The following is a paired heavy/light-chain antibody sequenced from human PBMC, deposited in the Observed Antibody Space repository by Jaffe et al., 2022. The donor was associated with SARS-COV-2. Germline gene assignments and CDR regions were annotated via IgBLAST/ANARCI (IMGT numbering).Light chain of an antibody. CDR2: DVS. CDR3: SSYTSNIVV. V-gene: IGLV2-14*03. CDR1: ISDVDDDNY. J-gene: IGLJ2*01. Sequence: QSALTQPASVSGSPGQSITISCTGTISDVDDDNYVSWYQQHPGKAPKLVIYDVSNRPSGVSNRFSGSKSGNTASLTISGLQAEDEADFYCSSYTSNIVVFGGGTKLSVL.
Heavy chain of an antibody. CDR3: ARDPRITVTGRHYYYMDV. D-gene: IGHD6-19*01. J-gene: IGHJ6*03. CDR1: GYSISSGYY. V-gene: IGHV4-38-2*02. CDR2: VFYTGDT. Sequence: QVQLQESGPRLVKPSETLSLTCNVSGYSISSGYYWGWVRQPPGKGLEWIGAVFYTGDTYYNPSLKSRVTISVDTSKNQFSLKLSSVTAADTAVYYCARDPRITVTGRHYYYMDVWGKGTTVTVSS.